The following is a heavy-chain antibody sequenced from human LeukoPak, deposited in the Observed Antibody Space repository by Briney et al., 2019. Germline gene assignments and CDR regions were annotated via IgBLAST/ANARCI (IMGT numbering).Heavy chain of an antibody. CDR1: GVSFSGYY. J-gene: IGHJ2*01. Sequence: SETLSLTCAVYGVSFSGYYWRWIRQPPGKGLEWSGEINHSGSTNYNPSLESLVTISVDTSKKHFSLKLSPVTAADTAVYYCAIELGYRSFARYFDLWGRGPLVTVSS. CDR2: INHSGST. V-gene: IGHV4-34*01. CDR3: AIELGYRSFARYFDL. D-gene: IGHD6-13*01.